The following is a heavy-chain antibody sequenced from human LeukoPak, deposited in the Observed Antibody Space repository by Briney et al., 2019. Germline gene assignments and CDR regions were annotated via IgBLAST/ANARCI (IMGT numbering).Heavy chain of an antibody. Sequence: GRSLRLSCAASGFTFDDYAMHWVRQAPGKGLEWVSGISWNSDIIGHADSVKGRFTISRDSAKNSLYLQMNSLRPEDTAFYYCAKDIRSIVVPPDAMDVWGQGTTVTVSS. J-gene: IGHJ6*02. D-gene: IGHD2-2*01. CDR2: ISWNSDII. CDR1: GFTFDDYA. V-gene: IGHV3-9*01. CDR3: AKDIRSIVVPPDAMDV.